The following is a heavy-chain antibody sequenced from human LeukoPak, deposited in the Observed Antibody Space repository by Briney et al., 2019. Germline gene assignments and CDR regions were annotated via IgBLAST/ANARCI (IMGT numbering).Heavy chain of an antibody. CDR2: INPSGGAT. Sequence: ASVKVSCKASGYNFTSYYMHWVRQAPGQGLEWMGLINPSGGATNYAQKFEGRVTMTRDMSTSTVYMELSSLRSEDTAVYYCAKTGDGGNYEAGYYYYYMDVWGKGTTVTVSS. CDR3: AKTGDGGNYEAGYYYYYMDV. J-gene: IGHJ6*03. D-gene: IGHD3-16*01. CDR1: GYNFTSYY. V-gene: IGHV1-46*01.